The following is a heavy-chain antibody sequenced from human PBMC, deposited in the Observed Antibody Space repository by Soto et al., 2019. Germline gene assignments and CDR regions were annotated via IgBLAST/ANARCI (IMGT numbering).Heavy chain of an antibody. CDR2: IYYSGST. J-gene: IGHJ4*02. D-gene: IGHD3-9*01. V-gene: IGHV4-31*03. CDR3: ARDARNYAILTGYSDNFDY. Sequence: SETLAHSCTVYGGSSIIVGYYWSWNRQHRGKGLEWIGYIYYSGSTYYNPSLKSRVTISVDTSKNQFSLKLSSVTAADTAVYYCARDARNYAILTGYSDNFDYWGQGTLVTVS. CDR1: GGSSIIVGYY.